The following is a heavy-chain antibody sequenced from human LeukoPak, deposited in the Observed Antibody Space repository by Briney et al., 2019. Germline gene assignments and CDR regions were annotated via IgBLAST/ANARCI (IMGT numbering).Heavy chain of an antibody. CDR1: GFTFSSYG. CDR2: IWYDGSNK. V-gene: IGHV3-33*01. CDR3: AREGASWGFGNWFDP. Sequence: GGSLRLSCAASGFTFSSYGMHWVRQAPGKGLEWVAVIWYDGSNKYYADSVKGRFTISRDNSKNTLYLQMNSLRAEDTAVYYCAREGASWGFGNWFDPWGQGTLVTVSS. D-gene: IGHD7-27*01. J-gene: IGHJ5*02.